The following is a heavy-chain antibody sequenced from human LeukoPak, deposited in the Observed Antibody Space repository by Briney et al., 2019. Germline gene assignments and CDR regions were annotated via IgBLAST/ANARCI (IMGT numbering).Heavy chain of an antibody. D-gene: IGHD3-9*01. CDR2: IYSGGST. V-gene: IGHV3-53*01. J-gene: IGHJ4*02. CDR1: GFTVSSNY. Sequence: GGALRLSCAASGFTVSSNYMSWVRQAPGKGLEWVSVIYSGGSTYYADSVKGRFTISRDNSKNTLYLQMNSLRAEDTAVYYCAAAEGLRYFDWLFYWGQGTLVTVSS. CDR3: AAAEGLRYFDWLFY.